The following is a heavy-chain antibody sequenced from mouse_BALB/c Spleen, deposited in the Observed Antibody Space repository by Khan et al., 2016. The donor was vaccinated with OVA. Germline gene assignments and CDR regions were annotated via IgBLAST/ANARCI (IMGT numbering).Heavy chain of an antibody. CDR3: ARGNYYGSSSWFGY. Sequence: VKLKESGAELMKPGASVKISCKATGYTFSSYWIEWVKQRPGHGLEWIGEILPGSGSNNYNEKFKGKATFTADTSSNTAYMQLSSLTSEDSAVYYCARGNYYGSSSWFGYWGQGTLVTVS. J-gene: IGHJ3*01. V-gene: IGHV1-9*01. D-gene: IGHD1-1*01. CDR1: GYTFSSYW. CDR2: ILPGSGSN.